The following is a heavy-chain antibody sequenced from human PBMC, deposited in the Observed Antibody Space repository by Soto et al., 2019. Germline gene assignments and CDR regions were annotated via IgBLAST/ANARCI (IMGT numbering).Heavy chain of an antibody. J-gene: IGHJ6*02. V-gene: IGHV3-53*01. Sequence: PGGSLRLSCAAYGFTVSSNYISWVRQAPGKGLEWVSVIYSGGSTYYADSVKGRFTISRDNSKNTLYLQMNSLRAEDTAVYYCARAVVVPAARALDYYGMDVWGQGTTVTVSS. CDR1: GFTVSSNY. D-gene: IGHD2-2*01. CDR2: IYSGGST. CDR3: ARAVVVPAARALDYYGMDV.